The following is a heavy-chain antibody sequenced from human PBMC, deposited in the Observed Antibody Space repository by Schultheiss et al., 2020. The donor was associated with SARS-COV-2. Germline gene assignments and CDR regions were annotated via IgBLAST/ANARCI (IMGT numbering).Heavy chain of an antibody. CDR3: ARSLNYASVYYYYYGMDV. CDR1: GFTFSTYA. D-gene: IGHD4-11*01. J-gene: IGHJ6*02. V-gene: IGHV3-23*01. Sequence: GGSLRLSCAASGFTFSTYAMSWVRQGPGKGLEWVSAISGSGADTHYADSVKGRFTISRDNAKNTLYLQMNSLRAEDTAVYYCARSLNYASVYYYYYGMDVWGQGTTVTVSS. CDR2: ISGSGADT.